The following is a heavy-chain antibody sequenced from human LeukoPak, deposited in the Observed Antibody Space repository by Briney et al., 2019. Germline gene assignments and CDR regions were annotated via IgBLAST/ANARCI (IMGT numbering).Heavy chain of an antibody. J-gene: IGHJ5*02. CDR3: ARVYCSGGSCYSDP. D-gene: IGHD2-15*01. CDR2: IYYSGST. V-gene: IGHV4-59*01. CDR1: GGSISSYY. Sequence: SETLSLTCTVSGGSISSYYWSWIRQPPGKGLEWIGYIYYSGSTNYSPSLKSRVTISVDTSKNQFSLKLSSVTAADTAVYYCARVYCSGGSCYSDPWGQGTLVTVSS.